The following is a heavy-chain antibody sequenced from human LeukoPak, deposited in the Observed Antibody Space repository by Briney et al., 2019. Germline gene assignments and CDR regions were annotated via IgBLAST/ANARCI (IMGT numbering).Heavy chain of an antibody. CDR1: GFTFSSYG. CDR2: ISYDGSNK. CDR3: ARAVRSYGYPCFDY. Sequence: GGSLRLSCAASGFTFSSYGMHWVRQAPGKGLEWVAVISYDGSNKYYADSVKGRFTISRDNSKNTLYLQMNSLRAEDTAVYYCARAVRSYGYPCFDYWGQGTLVTVSS. V-gene: IGHV3-30*03. J-gene: IGHJ4*02. D-gene: IGHD5-18*01.